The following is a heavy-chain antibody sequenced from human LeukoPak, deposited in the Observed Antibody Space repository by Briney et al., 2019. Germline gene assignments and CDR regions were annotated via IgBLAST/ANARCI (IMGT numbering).Heavy chain of an antibody. CDR1: GGSISSNY. V-gene: IGHV4-4*07. CDR3: ARVKYYDGSGYYYFEY. J-gene: IGHJ4*02. CDR2: IYSSGST. D-gene: IGHD3-22*01. Sequence: SETLSLTCSVSGGSISSNYWSWIRQPAGKGLEWIGRIYSSGSTNYNPSLKSRLTMSVDTSKNQFSLRLSSVTAADTAVYFCARVKYYDGSGYYYFEYWGQGILVTVSS.